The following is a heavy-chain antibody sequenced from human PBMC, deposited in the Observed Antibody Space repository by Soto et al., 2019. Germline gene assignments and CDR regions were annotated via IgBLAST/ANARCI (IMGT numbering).Heavy chain of an antibody. CDR2: IIPIFGTA. D-gene: IGHD3-10*01. V-gene: IGHV1-69*01. Sequence: QVQLVQSGAEVKKPGSSVKVSCKASGGTFSSYAISWVRQAPGQGLEWMGGIIPIFGTANYAQKFQGRVTITADESTSTAYMELSSLRSEDSAAYYSARWGGNGSGNVGYYGMDVWGQGTTVTVSS. CDR3: ARWGGNGSGNVGYYGMDV. CDR1: GGTFSSYA. J-gene: IGHJ6*02.